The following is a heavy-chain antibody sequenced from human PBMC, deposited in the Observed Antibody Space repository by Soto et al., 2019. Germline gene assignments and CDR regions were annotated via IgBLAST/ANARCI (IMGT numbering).Heavy chain of an antibody. CDR3: MRAPTGWLQSPYFAH. CDR2: ICASNGNP. CDR1: GHTISTYG. J-gene: IGHJ4*01. D-gene: IGHD5-12*01. Sequence: ASVKLSSRASGHTISTYGINWVRHTPGQGLQRMGWICASNGNPTFAQNRKGRVTMTTATSRSTAYMELRSLSSDDTGVYFWMRAPTGWLQSPYFAHWGQGTLVTVSS. V-gene: IGHV1-18*01.